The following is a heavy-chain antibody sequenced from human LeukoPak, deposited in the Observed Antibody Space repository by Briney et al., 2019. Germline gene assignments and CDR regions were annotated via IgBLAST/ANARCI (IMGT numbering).Heavy chain of an antibody. CDR2: ISGSGGST. V-gene: IGHV3-23*01. CDR3: AIRYSSGYSLFDY. Sequence: GGSLRLSCAASGFTFSSYAMSWVRQAPGKGLEWVSAISGSGGSTYYADSVKGRFTISRDNSKNTLYLQMNSLRAEDTAVYYCAIRYSSGYSLFDYWGQGTLVTVSS. D-gene: IGHD3-22*01. J-gene: IGHJ4*02. CDR1: GFTFSSYA.